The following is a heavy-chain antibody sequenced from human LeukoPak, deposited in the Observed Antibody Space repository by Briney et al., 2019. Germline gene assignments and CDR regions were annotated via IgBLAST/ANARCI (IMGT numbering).Heavy chain of an antibody. CDR1: GFTFSSYV. CDR2: ISSNGGST. V-gene: IGHV3-64*04. D-gene: IGHD1-20*01. Sequence: GGSLRLSCSASGFTFSSYVMHWVRQAPGKGLEYVSVISSNGGSTDYADSVKGRFTISRDNSKSTVCLQMNSLTAEDTAVYYCATLNWNADAPNYWGQGTLVTVSS. CDR3: ATLNWNADAPNY. J-gene: IGHJ4*02.